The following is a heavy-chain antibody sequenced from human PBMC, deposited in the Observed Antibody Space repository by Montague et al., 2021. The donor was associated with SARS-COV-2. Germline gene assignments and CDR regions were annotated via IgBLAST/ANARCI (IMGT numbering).Heavy chain of an antibody. CDR3: ERNGVEFRGSEKYYSVKWLDP. D-gene: IGHD3-10*01. Sequence: PALVKPTQTLALTCTFSGFSLTTDGMCVSRIRQPPGKALEWLARIDWDDDKYYSTPLKARLPISKYTSKNQVVLTMTNMNPADTATYYCERNGVEFRGSEKYYSVKWLDPWGQGTLVTVSS. CDR2: IDWDDDK. J-gene: IGHJ5*02. CDR1: GFSLTTDGMC. V-gene: IGHV2-70*11.